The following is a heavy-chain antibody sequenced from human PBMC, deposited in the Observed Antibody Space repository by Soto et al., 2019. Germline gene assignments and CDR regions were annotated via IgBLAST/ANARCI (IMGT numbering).Heavy chain of an antibody. V-gene: IGHV3-30-3*01. D-gene: IGHD3-22*01. CDR3: ARDYDSSGYYYYYGMDV. CDR1: GFTFSSYA. J-gene: IGHJ6*02. Sequence: QVQLVESGGGVVQPGRSLRLSCAASGFTFSSYAMHWVRQAPGKGLEWVAVISYDGSNKYYADSVKGRFTISRDNSKNTLSLQMNSLRAEDTAVYYCARDYDSSGYYYYYGMDVWGQGTTVTVSS. CDR2: ISYDGSNK.